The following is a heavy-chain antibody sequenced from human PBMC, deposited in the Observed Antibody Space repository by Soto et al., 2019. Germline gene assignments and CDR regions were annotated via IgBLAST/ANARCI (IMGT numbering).Heavy chain of an antibody. J-gene: IGHJ4*02. Sequence: ASVKVSCKASGYTFTSYAMHWVRQAPGQRLEWMGWINAGNGNTKYSQKFQGRVSITRDTSANTAYMELSSLRFEDTAVYYCARGWATPAYFDYWGQGTLVTVSS. V-gene: IGHV1-3*01. CDR3: ARGWATPAYFDY. D-gene: IGHD2-15*01. CDR1: GYTFTSYA. CDR2: INAGNGNT.